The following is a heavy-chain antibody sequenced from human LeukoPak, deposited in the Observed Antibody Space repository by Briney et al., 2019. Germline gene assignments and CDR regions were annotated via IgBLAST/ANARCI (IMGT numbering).Heavy chain of an antibody. Sequence: GGSLRLSCAASGFTFSSYAMSWVRQAPGKGLEWVSAISGSGGSTYYADSMKGRFTISRDNSKNTLYLQMNSLRAEDTAVYYCAKWDYYDSSGYYYFDYWGQGTLVTVSS. J-gene: IGHJ4*02. CDR1: GFTFSSYA. CDR2: ISGSGGST. D-gene: IGHD3-22*01. CDR3: AKWDYYDSSGYYYFDY. V-gene: IGHV3-23*01.